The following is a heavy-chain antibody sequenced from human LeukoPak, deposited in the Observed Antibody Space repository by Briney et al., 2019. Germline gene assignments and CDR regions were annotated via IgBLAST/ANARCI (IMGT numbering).Heavy chain of an antibody. D-gene: IGHD5-12*01. V-gene: IGHV3-23*01. Sequence: GGSLRLSCAASGLTFSSYGMSWVRQAPGKGLERVSAISGSGGSTYYADSVKGRFTISRDNSKNTLYLQMNSLRAEDTAVYYCAKDGGWLRPGPNWFDPWGQGTLVTVSS. CDR2: ISGSGGST. CDR3: AKDGGWLRPGPNWFDP. CDR1: GLTFSSYG. J-gene: IGHJ5*01.